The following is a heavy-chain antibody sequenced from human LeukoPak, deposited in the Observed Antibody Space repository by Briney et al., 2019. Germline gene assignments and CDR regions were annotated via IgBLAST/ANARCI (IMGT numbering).Heavy chain of an antibody. CDR2: INPSGGST. CDR3: AKEYYYGSGSYYFDY. J-gene: IGHJ4*02. CDR1: GGTFSSYA. V-gene: IGHV1-46*01. D-gene: IGHD3-10*01. Sequence: ASVKVSCKASGGTFSSYAISWVRQAPGQGLEWMGIINPSGGSTSYAQKFQGRVTMTRDTSTSTVYMELSSLRSEDTAVYYCAKEYYYGSGSYYFDYWGQGTLVTVSS.